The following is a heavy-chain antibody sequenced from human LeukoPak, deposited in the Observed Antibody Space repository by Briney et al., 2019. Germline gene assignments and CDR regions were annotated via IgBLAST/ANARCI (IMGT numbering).Heavy chain of an antibody. Sequence: GESLKISCKGSGYSFTSYWIGWVLQMPGKGLEWMVIIYPGDSDTRYSPSFQGQVTISADKSISTAYLQWSSLKASDTAMYYCARHGTNFIAAPWFDPWGQGTLVTVSS. D-gene: IGHD6-6*01. V-gene: IGHV5-51*01. J-gene: IGHJ5*02. CDR2: IYPGDSDT. CDR3: ARHGTNFIAAPWFDP. CDR1: GYSFTSYW.